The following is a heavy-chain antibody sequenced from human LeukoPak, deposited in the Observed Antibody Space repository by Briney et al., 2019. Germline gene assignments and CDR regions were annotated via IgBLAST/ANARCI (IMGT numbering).Heavy chain of an antibody. J-gene: IGHJ4*02. CDR3: AKDRWEPLGFEY. CDR1: GFTFSSYA. D-gene: IGHD1-26*01. Sequence: PGGSLRLSCAASGFTFSSYAMHWVRQAPGKGLEWVAVISYDGSNKYYADSVKGRFTISRDNSKNTLYLQMNSLRAEDTAVYYCAKDRWEPLGFEYWGQGTLVTVSS. CDR2: ISYDGSNK. V-gene: IGHV3-30-3*01.